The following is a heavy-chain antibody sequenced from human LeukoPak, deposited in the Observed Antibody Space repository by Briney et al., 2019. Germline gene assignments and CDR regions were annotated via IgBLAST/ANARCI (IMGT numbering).Heavy chain of an antibody. V-gene: IGHV1-18*01. D-gene: IGHD3-3*01. J-gene: IGHJ4*02. CDR3: ARTYYDFWSGYPIDGFDY. CDR1: GYTFTSYG. Sequence: ASVKVSCKASGYTFTSYGISWVRQAPGQGLEWMGWISAYNGNTNYAQKLQGRVTMTTDTSTGTAYMELRSLRSDDTAVYYCARTYYDFWSGYPIDGFDYWGQGTLVTVSS. CDR2: ISAYNGNT.